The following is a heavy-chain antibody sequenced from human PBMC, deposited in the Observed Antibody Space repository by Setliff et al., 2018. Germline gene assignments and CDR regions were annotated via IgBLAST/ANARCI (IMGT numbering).Heavy chain of an antibody. CDR1: GVVFRNYH. J-gene: IGHJ4*02. Sequence: GGSLRLSCVVSGVVFRNYHLNWVRQTPEKGLEWVSSFSGSNEYIKYADSVKGRFTISRDSAENAVYLQMNNLSAEDTAIYYCAGSRAWIPIFDFWGQGILVTVSS. V-gene: IGHV3-21*01. CDR2: FSGSNEYI. CDR3: AGSRAWIPIFDF. D-gene: IGHD5-12*01.